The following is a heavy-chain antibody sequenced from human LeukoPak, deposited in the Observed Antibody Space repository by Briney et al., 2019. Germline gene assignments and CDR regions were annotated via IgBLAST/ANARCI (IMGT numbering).Heavy chain of an antibody. CDR1: GGSISSGGYY. Sequence: PSETLSLTCTVSGGSISSGGYYWSWIRQPPGKGLEWIGYIYHSGSTYYNPSLKSRVTISVDRSKNQFSLKLSSVTAADTAVYYCARDFINLQPSRGGSGSYEDWFDPWGQGTLVTVSS. D-gene: IGHD3-10*01. J-gene: IGHJ5*02. CDR3: ARDFINLQPSRGGSGSYEDWFDP. CDR2: IYHSGST. V-gene: IGHV4-30-2*01.